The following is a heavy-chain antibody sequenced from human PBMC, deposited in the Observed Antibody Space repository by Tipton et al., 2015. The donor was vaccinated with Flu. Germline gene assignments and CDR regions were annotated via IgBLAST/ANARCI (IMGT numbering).Heavy chain of an antibody. CDR2: IYYSGST. Sequence: LRLSCTVSVGSISSSSYYWGWIRQPPGKGLEWIGSIYYSGSTYYNPSLKSRVTISVDTSKNQFSLKLSSVTAADTAVYYCARDSYGSSWTGGAFDIWGQGTMVTVSS. D-gene: IGHD6-13*01. CDR1: VGSISSSSYY. V-gene: IGHV4-39*07. J-gene: IGHJ3*02. CDR3: ARDSYGSSWTGGAFDI.